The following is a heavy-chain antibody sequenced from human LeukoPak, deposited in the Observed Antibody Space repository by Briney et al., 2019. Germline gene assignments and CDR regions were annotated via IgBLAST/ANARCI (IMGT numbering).Heavy chain of an antibody. D-gene: IGHD2-2*01. V-gene: IGHV3-48*02. CDR3: ARGPIVVVPAAAYNWFDS. CDR2: ISSSSSTI. J-gene: IGHJ5*01. Sequence: GGSLRLSCAGSGFTFSNYEMNWVRQAPGKGLEWVSYISSSSSTIYYADSVKGRFTISRDNAKNSLYLQMNSLRDEDTAVYYCARGPIVVVPAAAYNWFDSWGQGTLVTVSS. CDR1: GFTFSNYE.